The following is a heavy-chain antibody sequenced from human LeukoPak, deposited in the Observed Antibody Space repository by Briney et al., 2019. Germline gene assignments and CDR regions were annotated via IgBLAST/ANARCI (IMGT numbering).Heavy chain of an antibody. CDR1: GFTVSSNY. CDR2: IYSGGST. V-gene: IGHV3-53*01. J-gene: IGHJ4*02. Sequence: RGSLRLSCAASGFTVSSNYMSWVRQAPGKGLEWVSVIYSGGSTYYADSVKGRFTISRDNSKNTLYLQMNSLRAEDTAVYYCAREAGDKTYYFDYWGQGTLVTVSS. CDR3: AREAGDKTYYFDY. D-gene: IGHD7-27*01.